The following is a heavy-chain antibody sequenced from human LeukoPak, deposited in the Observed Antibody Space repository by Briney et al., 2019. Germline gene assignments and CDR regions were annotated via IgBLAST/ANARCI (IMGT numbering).Heavy chain of an antibody. D-gene: IGHD5-12*01. V-gene: IGHV1-24*01. J-gene: IGHJ3*02. CDR1: GYTLTELS. Sequence: ASVKVSCKVSGYTLTELSMHWVRQAPGKGLEWMGGFDPEDGETIYAQKFQGRVTMTEDTSTDTAYMELSSLRSEDTAVYYCAEFSGYDRSATDAFDIWGQGTMVTVSS. CDR2: FDPEDGET. CDR3: AEFSGYDRSATDAFDI.